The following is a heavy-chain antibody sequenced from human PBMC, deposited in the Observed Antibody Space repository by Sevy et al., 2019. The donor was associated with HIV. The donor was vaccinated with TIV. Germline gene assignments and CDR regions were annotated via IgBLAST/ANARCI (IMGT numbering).Heavy chain of an antibody. Sequence: ASVKVSCKVSGYTLTQLSMHWVRQVPGKGLEWMGSFDPEDDETIYAQKFQGRVTMTEDTSTDTAYMELSSLRSEDTAVYYCGTTEDYYENSGDPFDYWGQGTLVTVSS. D-gene: IGHD3-22*01. CDR3: GTTEDYYENSGDPFDY. CDR2: FDPEDDET. CDR1: GYTLTQLS. V-gene: IGHV1-24*01. J-gene: IGHJ4*02.